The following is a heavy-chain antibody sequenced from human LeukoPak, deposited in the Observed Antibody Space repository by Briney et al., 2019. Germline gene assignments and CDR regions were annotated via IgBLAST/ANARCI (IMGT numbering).Heavy chain of an antibody. V-gene: IGHV4-59*01. CDR1: GGSISGYF. D-gene: IGHD3-9*01. Sequence: PSETLSLTCSVSGGSISGYFWSWIRQPPGQGLEWIGYIYDSGSTNYNPSLKSRVTISVDTSKNQFSLKLSSVTAADTAVYYCARQGTYYDILTGYSPGGAFDIWGQGTMVTVSS. CDR3: ARQGTYYDILTGYSPGGAFDI. J-gene: IGHJ3*02. CDR2: IYDSGST.